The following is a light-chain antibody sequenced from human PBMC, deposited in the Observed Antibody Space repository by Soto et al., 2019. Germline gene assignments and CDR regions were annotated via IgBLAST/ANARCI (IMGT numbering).Light chain of an antibody. J-gene: IGLJ1*01. Sequence: QSALTQSPSVSGSPGQSVAISCTGTSSDVGSYNRVSWYQQPPGTAPKLMIYDVNNRPSGVADRFSGSKSGNTASLTISGLQAEDEADYYCSSYTISSTYVFGTGTKATVL. CDR2: DVN. V-gene: IGLV2-18*02. CDR1: SSDVGSYNR. CDR3: SSYTISSTYV.